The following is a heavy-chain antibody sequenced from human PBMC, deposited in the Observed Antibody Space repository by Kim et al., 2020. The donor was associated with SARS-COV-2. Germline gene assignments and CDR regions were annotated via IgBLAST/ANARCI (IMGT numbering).Heavy chain of an antibody. V-gene: IGHV3-64D*06. D-gene: IGHD1-26*01. Sequence: YADSVKGRFTISRDNSKNTLYLQMSSLRAEDTAVYYCVKGEYSGRYYFDYWGQGTLVTVSS. CDR3: VKGEYSGRYYFDY. J-gene: IGHJ4*02.